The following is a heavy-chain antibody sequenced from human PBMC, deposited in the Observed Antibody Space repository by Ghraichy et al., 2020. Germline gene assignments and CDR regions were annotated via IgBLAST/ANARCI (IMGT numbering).Heavy chain of an antibody. Sequence: GGSLRLSCAASGFTVSSNYMSWVRQAPGKGLEWVSTIYSGGSAYYADSVKGRFTISRDNPKNTLYLQMNSLRAEDTAVYYCAREAGTAIDYWGQGTLVTVSS. J-gene: IGHJ4*02. V-gene: IGHV3-53*01. D-gene: IGHD6-13*01. CDR1: GFTVSSNY. CDR2: IYSGGSA. CDR3: AREAGTAIDY.